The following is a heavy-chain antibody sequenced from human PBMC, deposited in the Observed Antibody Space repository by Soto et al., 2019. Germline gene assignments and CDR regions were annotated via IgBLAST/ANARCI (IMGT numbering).Heavy chain of an antibody. Sequence: GASVKVSCKASGFTFTSSAVQWVRQARGQRLEWIGWIVVGSGNTNYAQKFQERVTVTRDMSTSTAYMELSSLRSDDTAVYYCAAGCSSTSCYHDVWGQGTTVTVSS. CDR3: AAGCSSTSCYHDV. CDR1: GFTFTSSA. D-gene: IGHD2-2*01. J-gene: IGHJ6*02. V-gene: IGHV1-58*01. CDR2: IVVGSGNT.